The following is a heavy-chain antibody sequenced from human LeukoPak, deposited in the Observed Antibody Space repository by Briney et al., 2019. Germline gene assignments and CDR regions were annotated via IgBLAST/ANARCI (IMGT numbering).Heavy chain of an antibody. V-gene: IGHV1-69*05. CDR1: RGTFSSYA. D-gene: IGHD3-22*01. J-gene: IGHJ4*02. CDR2: LIHIFGTA. CDR3: ARDAYDSSGEEYYFDY. Sequence: GSSVKVSCKASRGTFSSYAISWVRQAPGQGLEWMGRLIHIFGTANYAQKLQGRVTISTDESASTAYMELRSMRTEDTAVYYCARDAYDSSGEEYYFDYWGQGTLVTVSS.